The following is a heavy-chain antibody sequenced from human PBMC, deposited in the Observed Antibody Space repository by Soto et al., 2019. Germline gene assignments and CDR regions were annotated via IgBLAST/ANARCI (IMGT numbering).Heavy chain of an antibody. Sequence: LQLQESGPGLVKPSETLSLTCTVSGGSISNSDYFWAWMRQPPGKVLEWVGTISHTGSPRYNPSLKSRVPISVDTSKNQFSLRLPSVTAADTAVFYCASQLESTTYFDYWGRGTLVTVSS. D-gene: IGHD1-1*01. CDR3: ASQLESTTYFDY. J-gene: IGHJ4*02. CDR2: ISHTGSP. V-gene: IGHV4-39*01. CDR1: GGSISNSDYF.